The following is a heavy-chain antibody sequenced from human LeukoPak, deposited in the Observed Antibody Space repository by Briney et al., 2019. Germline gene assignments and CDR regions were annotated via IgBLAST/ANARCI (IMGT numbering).Heavy chain of an antibody. CDR1: GYTFTGYY. V-gene: IGHV1-2*02. D-gene: IGHD3-22*01. Sequence: ASVKVSCTASGYTFTGYYMHWVRQAPGQGLEWMGWIIPNSGGTNYAQKFQGRVTMTRDTSISTAYMELSRLRSDDTAVYYCATTYYYDSSGYYYGWFDPWGQGTLVTVSS. J-gene: IGHJ5*02. CDR2: IIPNSGGT. CDR3: ATTYYYDSSGYYYGWFDP.